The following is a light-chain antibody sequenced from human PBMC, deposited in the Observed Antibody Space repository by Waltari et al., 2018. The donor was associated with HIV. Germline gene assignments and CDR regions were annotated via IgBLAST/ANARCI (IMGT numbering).Light chain of an antibody. CDR3: QQSYNSPWT. Sequence: DIQMTQSPSSLSASVGDRVTITCRASHGISESLAWYQQKPGKAPNLLIYATSSLQSAVPSRFSGSGYGTDFTLTISSLQPEDSATYYCQQSYNSPWTFGQGTKVEI. J-gene: IGKJ1*01. CDR1: HGISES. CDR2: ATS. V-gene: IGKV1-39*01.